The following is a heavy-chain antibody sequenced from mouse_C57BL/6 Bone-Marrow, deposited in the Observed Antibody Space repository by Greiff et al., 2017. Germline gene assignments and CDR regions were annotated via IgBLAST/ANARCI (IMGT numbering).Heavy chain of an antibody. CDR3: ARENWDFAY. D-gene: IGHD4-1*01. CDR2: ISDGGSYT. J-gene: IGHJ3*01. Sequence: EVQLQESGGGLVKPGGSLKLSCAASGFTFSSYAMSWVRQTPEKRLEWVATISDGGSYTYYPDNVKGRFTISRDNAKNNLYLQMSHLKSEDTAMYYCARENWDFAYWGQGTLVTVSA. V-gene: IGHV5-4*01. CDR1: GFTFSSYA.